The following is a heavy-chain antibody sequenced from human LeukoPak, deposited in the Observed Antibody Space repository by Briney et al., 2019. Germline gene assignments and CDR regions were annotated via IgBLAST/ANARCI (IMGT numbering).Heavy chain of an antibody. V-gene: IGHV4-39*01. CDR3: ARKGKGYCTSTSCYPERYKNYYYMDV. D-gene: IGHD2-2*01. CDR2: NNYSGST. CDR1: GGSTSSSSYY. Sequence: SETLSLTCSLSGGSTSSSSYYWGWIRQPPGKGLEWVGSNNYSGSTCYNPSLKSRVTISVDTSKNQFSLKLSSVTAADTAVYYCARKGKGYCTSTSCYPERYKNYYYMDVWGKGTTVTVSS. J-gene: IGHJ6*03.